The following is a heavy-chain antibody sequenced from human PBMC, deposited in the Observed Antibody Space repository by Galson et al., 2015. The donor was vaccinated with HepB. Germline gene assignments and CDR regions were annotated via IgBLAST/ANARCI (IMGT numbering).Heavy chain of an antibody. CDR2: ISNDGTNK. V-gene: IGHV3-30-3*01. J-gene: IGHJ5*02. CDR3: ARDLDYATKWSFGFDP. D-gene: IGHD3-22*01. Sequence: SLRLSCAASGFTFSNYAMHWVRQAPGKGLEWVTIISNDGTNKYYADSVKGRFTISRDNSKNTLYLQMNGLRADDTALYFCARDLDYATKWSFGFDPWGQGTLVTVSS. CDR1: GFTFSNYA.